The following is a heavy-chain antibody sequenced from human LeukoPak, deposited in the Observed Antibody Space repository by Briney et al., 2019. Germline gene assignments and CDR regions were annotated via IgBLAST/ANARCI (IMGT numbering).Heavy chain of an antibody. Sequence: GGSLRLSRAASRFTLSKNFMNSVRPTPGKGLERVSLTYSDDTKYYTVCVMGRFTISRDSSQHTMFIQISGLRGEDTAMYYCTRGEGYYGSGESDGMDVWGQGSTVTVSS. J-gene: IGHJ6*01. CDR3: TRGEGYYGSGESDGMDV. D-gene: IGHD3-10*01. V-gene: IGHV3-66*01. CDR1: RFTLSKNF. CDR2: TYSDDTK.